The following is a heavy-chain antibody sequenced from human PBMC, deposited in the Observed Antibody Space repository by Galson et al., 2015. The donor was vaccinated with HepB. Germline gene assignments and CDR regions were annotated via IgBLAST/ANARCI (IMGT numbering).Heavy chain of an antibody. J-gene: IGHJ4*02. CDR3: ARYAHDILTGYYYFDY. Sequence: SVKVSCKASGYTFTSYAMHWVRQAPGQRLERMGWINGGNGKTKYAQEFQGRVTITRDTSTSTAYMELSSLRSEDTAVYYCARYAHDILTGYYYFDYWGQGTLVTVSS. CDR2: INGGNGKT. D-gene: IGHD3-9*01. V-gene: IGHV1-3*01. CDR1: GYTFTSYA.